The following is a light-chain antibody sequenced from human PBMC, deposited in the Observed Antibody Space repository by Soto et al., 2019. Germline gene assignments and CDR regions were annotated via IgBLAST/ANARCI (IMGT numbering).Light chain of an antibody. CDR1: QTVSSN. V-gene: IGKV3-15*01. J-gene: IGKJ5*01. CDR3: QQYNNWPPIT. CDR2: GAS. Sequence: ENVLSQSLGILSLSAGEKATLSSRSSQTVSSNYLAWYQQKPGQAPRLLIYGASTRATGIPARFSGSGSGTEFTLTISSLQSEDVAFYYCQQYNNWPPITLGQGTRLETK.